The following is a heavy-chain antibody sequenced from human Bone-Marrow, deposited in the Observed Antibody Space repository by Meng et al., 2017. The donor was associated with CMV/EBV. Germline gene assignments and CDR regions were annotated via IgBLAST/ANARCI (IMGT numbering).Heavy chain of an antibody. CDR1: GDSFTGYY. CDR3: ARDLSRSPLGYCSSNSCYSNDY. D-gene: IGHD2-2*01. CDR2: INPNSGGT. J-gene: IGHJ4*02. Sequence: ASWKGSCKVTGDSFTGYYIYWLRQAPGQGLEWMGWINPNSGGTDYAQKFQGRVTMTRDTSISTAYMELSRLRSDDTAVYYCARDLSRSPLGYCSSNSCYSNDYWGQGTLVTVSS. V-gene: IGHV1-2*02.